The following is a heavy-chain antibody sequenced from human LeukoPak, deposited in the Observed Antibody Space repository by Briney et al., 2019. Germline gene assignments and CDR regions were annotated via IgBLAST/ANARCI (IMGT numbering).Heavy chain of an antibody. CDR3: AEGYSYGQGL. V-gene: IGHV3-48*03. D-gene: IGHD5-18*01. J-gene: IGHJ4*02. CDR2: ISSSGNTI. CDR1: GFTFSSYE. Sequence: GGSLRLSCAASGFTFSSYEMNWVRQAPGKGLEWVSYISSSGNTIYYADSVKGRFTISRDNAKNSLYLQMNSLRAEGTAVYYCAEGYSYGQGLWGQGTLVTVSS.